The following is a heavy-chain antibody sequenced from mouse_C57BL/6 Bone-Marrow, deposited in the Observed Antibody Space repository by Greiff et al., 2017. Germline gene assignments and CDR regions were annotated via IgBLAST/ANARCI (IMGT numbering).Heavy chain of an antibody. J-gene: IGHJ3*01. D-gene: IGHD2-1*01. Sequence: QVQLKQSGAELVKPGASVKLSCKASGYTFTSYWMQWVKQRPGQGLEWIGEIDPSDSYTNYNQKFKGKATLTVDTSSSTAYMQLSSLTSEDSAVYDCAREVYYGLSYWGQGTLVTVSA. CDR2: IDPSDSYT. CDR3: AREVYYGLSY. V-gene: IGHV1-50*01. CDR1: GYTFTSYW.